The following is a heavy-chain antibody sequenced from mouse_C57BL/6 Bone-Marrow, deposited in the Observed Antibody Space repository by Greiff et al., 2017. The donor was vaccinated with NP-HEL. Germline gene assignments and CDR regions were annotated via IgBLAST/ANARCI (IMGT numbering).Heavy chain of an antibody. D-gene: IGHD2-4*01. V-gene: IGHV2-2*01. J-gene: IGHJ3*01. CDR1: GFSLTSYG. CDR2: IWSGGST. Sequence: VKLVESGPGLVQPSQSLSITCTVSGFSLTSYGVHWVRQSPGKGLEWLGVIWSGGSTDYNAAFISRLSISKDNSKSQVFFKMNSLQADDTAIYYCARRDDYGPFAYWGQGTLVTVSA. CDR3: ARRDDYGPFAY.